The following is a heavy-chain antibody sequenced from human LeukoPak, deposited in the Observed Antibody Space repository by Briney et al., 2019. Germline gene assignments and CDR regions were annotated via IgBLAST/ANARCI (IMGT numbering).Heavy chain of an antibody. V-gene: IGHV3-23*01. CDR2: MSGSGYYT. Sequence: GGSLRLSCAASGFAFSNFAMSWVRQAPGKGLEWVSAMSGSGYYTYYVESVKGRFTISRNNSKNTLYLHMNSLRADDTAVYYCAKMEGQRLYDYCMDVWGRGTTVTVSS. D-gene: IGHD3-3*01. CDR3: AKMEGQRLYDYCMDV. CDR1: GFAFSNFA. J-gene: IGHJ6*03.